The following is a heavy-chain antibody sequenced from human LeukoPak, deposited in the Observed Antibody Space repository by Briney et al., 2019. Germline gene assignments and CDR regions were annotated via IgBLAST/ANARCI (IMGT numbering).Heavy chain of an antibody. V-gene: IGHV3-74*01. D-gene: IGHD4-23*01. CDR2: IASDGSST. CDR1: GFIFSNYG. CDR3: ARGRPHGNDY. Sequence: GGSLRLSCAASGFIFSNYGMNWVRQAPGKGLVWVSRIASDGSSTTYADSVKGRFSISRDNAKNTLYLQMNSLRVEDTAVYYCARGRPHGNDYWGQGTLVTVSS. J-gene: IGHJ4*02.